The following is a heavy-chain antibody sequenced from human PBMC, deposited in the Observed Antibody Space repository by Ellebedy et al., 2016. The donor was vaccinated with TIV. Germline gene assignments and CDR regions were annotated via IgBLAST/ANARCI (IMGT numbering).Heavy chain of an antibody. J-gene: IGHJ4*02. D-gene: IGHD5-18*01. V-gene: IGHV3-66*04. Sequence: GGSLRLSCTASGFTSSSYAMSWVRQAPGKGLEWVSVIYSGGTTHYADTVNGRFTISRDKSKNTMYLQMNSLRAGDTAVYYCAGHGDRAMTHWGQGTLVTVSS. CDR2: IYSGGTT. CDR3: AGHGDRAMTH. CDR1: GFTSSSYA.